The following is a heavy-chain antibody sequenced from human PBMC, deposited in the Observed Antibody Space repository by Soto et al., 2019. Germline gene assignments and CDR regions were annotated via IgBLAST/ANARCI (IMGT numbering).Heavy chain of an antibody. CDR3: ARVTTIFGVVIGYFDY. J-gene: IGHJ4*02. Sequence: SETLSLTCTVSGGSISSYYWSWIRQPPGKGLEWIGYIYYSGSTNYNPSLKSRVTISVDTSKNQFSLKLSSVTAADTAVYYCARVTTIFGVVIGYFDYWGQGTLVTVSS. D-gene: IGHD3-3*01. CDR2: IYYSGST. V-gene: IGHV4-59*01. CDR1: GGSISSYY.